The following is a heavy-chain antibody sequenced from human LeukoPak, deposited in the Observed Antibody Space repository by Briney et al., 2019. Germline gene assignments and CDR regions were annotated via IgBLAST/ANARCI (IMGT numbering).Heavy chain of an antibody. J-gene: IGHJ4*02. D-gene: IGHD3-16*01. CDR2: ISGSGGST. V-gene: IGHV3-23*01. Sequence: GGSLRLSCAASGFTFSSYAMSWVRQAPGKGLEWVSAISGSGGSTYYADSVKGRFTISRDNSKNTLYLQTNSLRAEDTAVYYCVRHPRGGPYFDYWGQGTLVTVSS. CDR1: GFTFSSYA. CDR3: VRHPRGGPYFDY.